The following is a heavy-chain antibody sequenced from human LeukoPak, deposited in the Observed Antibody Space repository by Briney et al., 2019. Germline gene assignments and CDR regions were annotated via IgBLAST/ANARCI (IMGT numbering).Heavy chain of an antibody. Sequence: ASVKVSCKASGYTFGTYAISWVRQAPGQGLKWMGWVSAYNGQISYAQKFQGRVTMTTDTSTSTGYMDLKSLRSDDTAVYYCARSPNILTAINDYWGQGTLVTVSS. D-gene: IGHD3-9*01. CDR1: GYTFGTYA. CDR2: VSAYNGQI. J-gene: IGHJ4*02. CDR3: ARSPNILTAINDY. V-gene: IGHV1-18*04.